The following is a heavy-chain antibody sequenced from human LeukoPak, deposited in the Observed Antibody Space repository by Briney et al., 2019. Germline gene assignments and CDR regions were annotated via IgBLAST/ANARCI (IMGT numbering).Heavy chain of an antibody. V-gene: IGHV3-43*01. CDR1: GFTFSDYY. CDR2: ISWDGGST. J-gene: IGHJ6*03. CDR3: AKGLKKYYYYYMDV. Sequence: PGGSLRLSCAASGFTFSDYYMSWIRQAPGKGLEWVSLISWDGGSTYYADSVKGRFTISRDNSKNSLYLQMNSLRTEDTALYYCAKGLKKYYYYYMDVWGKGTTVTVSS.